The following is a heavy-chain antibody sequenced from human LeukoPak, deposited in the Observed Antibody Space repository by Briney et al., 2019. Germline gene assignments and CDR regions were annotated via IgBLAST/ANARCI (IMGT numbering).Heavy chain of an antibody. CDR3: ARTGIAARPTVWFDP. CDR2: INSDGSST. D-gene: IGHD6-6*01. V-gene: IGHV3-74*01. Sequence: GGSLRLSCAASGFTFSSYWTHWVRQAPGKGLVWVSHINSDGSSTNYADSVKGRFTISRDNAKNTLYLQMNSLRAEDTAVYYCARTGIAARPTVWFDPWGQGALVTVSS. CDR1: GFTFSSYW. J-gene: IGHJ5*02.